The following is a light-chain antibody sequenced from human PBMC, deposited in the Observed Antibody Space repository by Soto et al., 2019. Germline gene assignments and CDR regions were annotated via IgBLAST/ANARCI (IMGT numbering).Light chain of an antibody. CDR1: SSDVGGYKF. J-gene: IGLJ1*01. CDR3: CSYAGNYNYV. CDR2: DVS. V-gene: IGLV2-11*01. Sequence: QSALTQTRAVSGSPGQSVTISCTGTSSDVGGYKFVSWYQQHPGKAPKLMIYDVSTRPSGVPDCFSGSKSGNTASLTISGLQAQDEADYYCCSYAGNYNYVLGTGTKLTV.